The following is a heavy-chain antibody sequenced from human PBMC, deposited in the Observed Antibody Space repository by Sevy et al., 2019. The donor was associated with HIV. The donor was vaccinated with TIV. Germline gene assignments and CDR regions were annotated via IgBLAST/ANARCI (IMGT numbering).Heavy chain of an antibody. J-gene: IGHJ4*02. Sequence: SKTLSLTCAVYGGSFSGYYWSWIRQPPGKGLEWIGEINHSGSTNYNPSLKSRVTISVDTSKNQFSLKLSSVTAADTAVYYCARGSGLFDYWGQGTLVTVSS. CDR2: INHSGST. CDR1: GGSFSGYY. D-gene: IGHD6-19*01. CDR3: ARGSGLFDY. V-gene: IGHV4-34*01.